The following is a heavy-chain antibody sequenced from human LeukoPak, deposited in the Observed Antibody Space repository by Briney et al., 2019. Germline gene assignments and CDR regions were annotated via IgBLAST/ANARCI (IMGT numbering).Heavy chain of an antibody. CDR1: GFTFSSYA. CDR2: ISYDGSNK. Sequence: GRSLRLSCAASGFTFSSYAMHWVRQAPGKGLEGVAVISYDGSNKYYADSVKGRFTISRDNSKNTLYLQMNSLRAEDTAVYYCARDIGRTYYYDSSGHHYYYYYGMDVWGQGTTVTVSS. J-gene: IGHJ6*02. CDR3: ARDIGRTYYYDSSGHHYYYYYGMDV. V-gene: IGHV3-30-3*01. D-gene: IGHD3-22*01.